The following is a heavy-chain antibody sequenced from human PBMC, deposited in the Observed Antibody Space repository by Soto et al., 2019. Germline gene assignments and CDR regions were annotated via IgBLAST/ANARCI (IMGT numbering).Heavy chain of an antibody. V-gene: IGHV1-2*04. CDR3: ARSRVGTGHTAMETTHFDY. CDR2: INPNSGGT. Sequence: ASVKVSCKASGYTFTGYYMHWVRQAPGQWLEWMGWINPNSGGTNYAQKFQGWVTMTRDTSISTAYMELSRLRSDDTAVYYCARSRVGTGHTAMETTHFDYWGQGTLVTVSS. D-gene: IGHD5-18*01. CDR1: GYTFTGYY. J-gene: IGHJ4*02.